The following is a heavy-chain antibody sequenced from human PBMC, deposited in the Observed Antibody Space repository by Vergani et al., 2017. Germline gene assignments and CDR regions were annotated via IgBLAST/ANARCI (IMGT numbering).Heavy chain of an antibody. J-gene: IGHJ6*01. V-gene: IGHV3-23*01. D-gene: IGHD2-21*01. Sequence: EVQLLESGGGLVQPGESLRLSCTVSGFTFTSYGISWVRQAPGKGLEWVSAISGSGGSTYYADSVKGRFTISRDNSKNTLYLQMNSLRAEDTAVYYCAIEPSEIVGPDGGGLRVVW. CDR1: GFTFTSYG. CDR2: ISGSGGST. CDR3: AIEPSEIVGPDGGGLRVV.